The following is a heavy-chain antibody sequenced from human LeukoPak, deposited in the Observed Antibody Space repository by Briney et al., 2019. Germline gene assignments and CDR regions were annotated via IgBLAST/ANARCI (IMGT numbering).Heavy chain of an antibody. V-gene: IGHV4-61*02. Sequence: PSQTLSLTCTVSGGSISSGSYYWSWIRQPAGKGLEWIGRIYTSGSTNYNPSLKSRVTISVDTSKNQFSLKLSSVTAADTAVYYCAREDIVVVPAAGKYYYYMDVWGKGTTVTISS. D-gene: IGHD2-2*01. CDR1: GGSISSGSYY. CDR2: IYTSGST. CDR3: AREDIVVVPAAGKYYYYMDV. J-gene: IGHJ6*03.